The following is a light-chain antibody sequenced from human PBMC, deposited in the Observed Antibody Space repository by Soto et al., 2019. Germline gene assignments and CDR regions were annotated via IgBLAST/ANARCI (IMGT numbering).Light chain of an antibody. CDR1: SSDVGGYNY. CDR3: SSYASSSTWV. CDR2: DVS. Sequence: QSALTQPASVSGSPGQSITISCTGTSSDVGGYNYVCWYQQHPGKAPKLMIYDVSNRPSGVSNRFSGSKSGNTASLTISGLEAEEEADYYGSSYASSSTWVFGGGTKLTVL. V-gene: IGLV2-14*01. J-gene: IGLJ3*02.